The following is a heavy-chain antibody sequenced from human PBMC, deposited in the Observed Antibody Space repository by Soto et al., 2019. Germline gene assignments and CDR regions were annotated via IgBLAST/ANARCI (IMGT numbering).Heavy chain of an antibody. Sequence: QVQLQGSGPGLVKPSETLSLTCIVFGGSVTTYYWTWIRQPPGKGLEWIGFTSHSGSTNYNPSLKRRVTMSVDTSKNQFSLKLNSVTAADTAVYYCVTGSGSSTSDAFDIWDRGTMVTGSS. V-gene: IGHV4-59*02. D-gene: IGHD2-15*01. CDR1: GGSVTTYY. CDR2: TSHSGST. J-gene: IGHJ3*02. CDR3: VTGSGSSTSDAFDI.